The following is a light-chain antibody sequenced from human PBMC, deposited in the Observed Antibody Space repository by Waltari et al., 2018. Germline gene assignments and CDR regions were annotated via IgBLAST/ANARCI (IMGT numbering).Light chain of an antibody. CDR1: QSVSSSY. CDR3: QQYGSSPGT. J-gene: IGKJ1*01. CDR2: GAS. V-gene: IGKV3-20*01. Sequence: EIVLTQSPGTLSLSPGERATLSCRASQSVSSSYLAWYQQKPGQAPRLLIYGASSRATGIPYRFSGSGSGTDFTLTISRLEPEDFAVYYCQQYGSSPGTFGPGTKVEIK.